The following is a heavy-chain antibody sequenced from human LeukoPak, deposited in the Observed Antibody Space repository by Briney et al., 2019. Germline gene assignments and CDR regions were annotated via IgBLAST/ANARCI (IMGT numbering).Heavy chain of an antibody. J-gene: IGHJ6*03. CDR1: GFTFSDYY. V-gene: IGHV3-11*04. CDR2: ISSSGSTI. CDR3: ARGPPYYYDSSGYYYYYMDV. D-gene: IGHD3-22*01. Sequence: GGSLRLSCAASGFTFSDYYMSWIRQAPGKGLEWVSYISSSGSTIYYADSVKGRFTISRDNAKNSLYLQMNSLRAEDTAVYYCARGPPYYYDSSGYYYYYMDVWGKGTTVTVSS.